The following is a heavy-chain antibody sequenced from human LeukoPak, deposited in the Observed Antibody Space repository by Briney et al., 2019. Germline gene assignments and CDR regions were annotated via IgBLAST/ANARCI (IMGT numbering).Heavy chain of an antibody. CDR1: GFTFSSYS. Sequence: PGGSLRLSCAASGFTFSSYSMNWVRQAPGKGLEWVSSISSSSSYIYYADSVKGRFTISRDNSKNTLYLQMNSLRAEDTAVYYCAKHGYSGHGGGYFDLWGRGTLVTVSS. CDR2: ISSSSSYI. V-gene: IGHV3-21*04. J-gene: IGHJ2*01. D-gene: IGHD5-12*01. CDR3: AKHGYSGHGGGYFDL.